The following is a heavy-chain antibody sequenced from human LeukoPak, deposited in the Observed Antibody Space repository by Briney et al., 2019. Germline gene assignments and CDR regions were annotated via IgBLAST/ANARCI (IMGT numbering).Heavy chain of an antibody. D-gene: IGHD3-16*01. CDR3: ARDTHTSFDY. CDR1: GYTFTGYF. CDR2: INPNSGGT. Sequence: GASVTVSCMASGYTFTGYFMYWVRQAPGQGLEWMGWINPNSGGTHYAQKFQGRVTMTRDTSISTAYMELSRLRSDDTAVYFCARDTHTSFDYWGQGTLVTVSS. V-gene: IGHV1-2*02. J-gene: IGHJ4*02.